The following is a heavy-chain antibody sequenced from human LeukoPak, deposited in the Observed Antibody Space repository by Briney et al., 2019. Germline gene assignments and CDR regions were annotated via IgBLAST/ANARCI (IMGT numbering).Heavy chain of an antibody. D-gene: IGHD3-22*01. CDR2: ISGSGGST. CDR1: GFTFSSYA. Sequence: GRSLRLSCAASGFTFSSYAMSWVRQAPGKGLEWVSAISGSGGSTYYADSVKGRFTISRDNSKNTLYLQMNSLRAEDTAVYYCAKDRGWLYYFDYWGQGTLVTVSS. V-gene: IGHV3-23*01. CDR3: AKDRGWLYYFDY. J-gene: IGHJ4*02.